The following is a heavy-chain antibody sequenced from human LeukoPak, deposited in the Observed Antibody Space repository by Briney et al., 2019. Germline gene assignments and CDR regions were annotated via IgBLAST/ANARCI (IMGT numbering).Heavy chain of an antibody. CDR1: GFTFSDYY. Sequence: KAGGSLRLSCAASGFTFSDYYMNWIRQAPGKGLEWISYRSSSGNTIYYADSVKGRFTISRDNAKNSLYLQMNSLRAEDTAVYYCARGGGIAAADAFDYWGQGTLVTVSS. D-gene: IGHD6-13*01. CDR3: ARGGGIAAADAFDY. CDR2: RSSSGNTI. J-gene: IGHJ4*02. V-gene: IGHV3-11*01.